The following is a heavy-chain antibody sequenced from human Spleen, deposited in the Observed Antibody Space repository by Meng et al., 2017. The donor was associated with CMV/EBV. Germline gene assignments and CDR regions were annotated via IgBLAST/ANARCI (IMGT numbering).Heavy chain of an antibody. CDR2: FHPGGGST. CDR1: GFSFSNSD. J-gene: IGHJ6*02. CDR3: VRDGKHCSSNACHSDYRYYGMDV. D-gene: IGHD2-2*01. Sequence: GESLKISCGASGFSFSNSDMSWVRQSPGKGLEWVSVFHPGGGSTYYADSVEGRFIVLRYNSRKILYLQMNSLRAEDTAVYSCVRDGKHCSSNACHSDYRYYGMDVWGQGTTVTVSS. V-gene: IGHV3-23*03.